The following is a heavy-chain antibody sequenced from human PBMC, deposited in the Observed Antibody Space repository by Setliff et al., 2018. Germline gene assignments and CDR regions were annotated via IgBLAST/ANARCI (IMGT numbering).Heavy chain of an antibody. CDR2: IXXXXXX. J-gene: IGHJ4*02. D-gene: IGHD3-10*01. CDR1: GDSISNYY. Sequence: SETLSLTCTVSGDSISNYYWNWIRQPAGKGLEWIGRIXXXXXXXXXXXLKSRVTWXIDTSKNQFSLKLSSVTAADAALYYCAASRAYTGAVEEWFLPKTFDFWGQGSPVTVSS. CDR3: AASRAYTGAVEEWFLPKTFDF. V-gene: IGHV4-4*07.